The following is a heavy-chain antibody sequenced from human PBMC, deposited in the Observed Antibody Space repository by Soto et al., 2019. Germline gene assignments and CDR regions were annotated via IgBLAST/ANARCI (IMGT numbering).Heavy chain of an antibody. J-gene: IGHJ6*02. CDR2: ISSSSSYI. CDR3: ARDKTRLRFLRGAYYYYGMDV. D-gene: IGHD3-3*01. Sequence: EVQLVESGGGLVKPGGSLRLSCAASGFTFSSYSMNWVRQAPGKGLEWVSSISSSSSYIYYADSVKGRFTISRDNAKNSLYLEMNSLRAEDTAVYYCARDKTRLRFLRGAYYYYGMDVWGQGTTVTVSS. CDR1: GFTFSSYS. V-gene: IGHV3-21*01.